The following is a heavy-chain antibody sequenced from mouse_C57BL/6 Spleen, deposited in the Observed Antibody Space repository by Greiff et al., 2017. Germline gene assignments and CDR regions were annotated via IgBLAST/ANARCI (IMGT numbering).Heavy chain of an antibody. CDR1: GYTFTSYW. D-gene: IGHD2-10*02. V-gene: IGHV1-52*01. CDR3: ASVGYGNFDFGY. Sequence: QVQLQQPGAELVRPGSSVKLSCKASGYTFTSYWMHWVKQRPIQGLEWIGNIDPSDSETHYNQKFKDKATLTLDKSSSTAYMQLSSLTSEDSAVDCCASVGYGNFDFGYWGQGTTLTVSS. J-gene: IGHJ2*01. CDR2: IDPSDSET.